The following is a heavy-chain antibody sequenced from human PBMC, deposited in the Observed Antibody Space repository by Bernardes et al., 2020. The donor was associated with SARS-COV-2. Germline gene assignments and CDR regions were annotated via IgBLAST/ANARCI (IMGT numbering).Heavy chain of an antibody. CDR1: GYTFTSYG. D-gene: IGHD3-22*01. V-gene: IGHV1-18*04. CDR2: INPHNGYT. Sequence: ASVKASCKASGYTFTSYGFSWVRQAPGQGLEWMGFINPHNGYTNYAQKFQGRVTMTTDTSANTAHMELRGLVSDDTAMYYCARAGYYFDRSAYYPGLDVWGQGNPGHRLL. J-gene: IGHJ6*02. CDR3: ARAGYYFDRSAYYPGLDV.